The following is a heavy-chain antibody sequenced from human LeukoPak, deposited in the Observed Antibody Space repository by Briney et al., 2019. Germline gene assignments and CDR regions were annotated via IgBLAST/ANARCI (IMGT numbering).Heavy chain of an antibody. CDR2: ISDTARTK. D-gene: IGHD1-7*01. V-gene: IGHV3-11*04. J-gene: IGHJ4*02. Sequence: GGSLRHSCAASGFTFSDYYMTWIRQTPGKGLEWVSYISDTARTKSYADSVKGRFTISRDNAKNSLYLQMNSLRVEDTAVYYCAGVNYWNYPFWGQGTLVTVSS. CDR3: AGVNYWNYPF. CDR1: GFTFSDYY.